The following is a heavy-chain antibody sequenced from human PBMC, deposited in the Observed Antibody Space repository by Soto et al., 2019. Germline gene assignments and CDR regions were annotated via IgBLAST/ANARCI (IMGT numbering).Heavy chain of an antibody. V-gene: IGHV1-24*01. CDR1: GYTLTELS. J-gene: IGHJ4*02. CDR2: FDPEDGET. Sequence: GASVKVSCKVSGYTLTELSIHWVRQPPGKGLGGREGFDPEDGETIYAQKFQGRVTMTEDTSTDTAYMELSSLRSEDTAVYYCATVDNSPFDYWGQGTLVTVSS. D-gene: IGHD1-1*01. CDR3: ATVDNSPFDY.